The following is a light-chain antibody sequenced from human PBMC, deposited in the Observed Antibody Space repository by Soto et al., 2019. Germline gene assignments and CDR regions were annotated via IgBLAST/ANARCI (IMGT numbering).Light chain of an antibody. CDR1: QSVSSSY. CDR2: DAS. CDR3: QQYGSSPLT. Sequence: EIVLKQSPGTLSLSPGERATLSCRASQSVSSSYLAWYQQKPGQAPRLLIYDASSRATGIPDRFSGGGSGTDFTLTISRLEPEDFAVYYCQQYGSSPLTFGGGTKVDIK. J-gene: IGKJ4*01. V-gene: IGKV3-20*01.